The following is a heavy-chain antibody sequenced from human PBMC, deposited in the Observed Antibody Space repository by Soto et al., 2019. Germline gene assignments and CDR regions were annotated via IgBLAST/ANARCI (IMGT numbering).Heavy chain of an antibody. D-gene: IGHD2-21*01. CDR3: ARGRGEFDA. V-gene: IGHV4-34*01. CDR2: INHSGKT. J-gene: IGHJ5*02. Sequence: PWETRSLACAVCGACPGDNCCNWVRQGPGRGREGRGGINHSGKTRYSPSLSSRATIRIDTSKTQWSLKLRSVSAADTAVYYCARGRGEFDAWGQGTPVTVSS. CDR1: GACPGDNC.